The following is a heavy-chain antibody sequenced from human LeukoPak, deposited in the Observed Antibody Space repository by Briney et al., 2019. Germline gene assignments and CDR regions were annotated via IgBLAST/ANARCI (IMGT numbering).Heavy chain of an antibody. CDR3: ASRTNSGPPF. D-gene: IGHD3-10*01. CDR1: GFTFSDCA. CDR2: ISYDGSNK. Sequence: GGSLRPSCAASGFTFSDCAVHWVRQAPGKGLEWVALISYDGSNKYYADSVKGRFTISRDNSKNTMSLQMNSLRREDTAVYYCASRTNSGPPFWGQGTLVTVSS. V-gene: IGHV3-30-3*01. J-gene: IGHJ1*01.